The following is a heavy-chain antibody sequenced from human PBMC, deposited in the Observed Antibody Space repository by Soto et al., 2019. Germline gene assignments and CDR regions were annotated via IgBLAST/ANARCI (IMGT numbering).Heavy chain of an antibody. D-gene: IGHD5-18*01. CDR1: GGSISSYY. Sequence: QVQLQESGPGLVKPSETLSLTCTVSGGSISSYYWSWIRQPPGKGLEWIGYIYYSGSTNYNPSLKSRVTISVDTSKNQFSLKLSSVTAADTAVYYCARVSDQIQLWRNGVYFDYWGQGTLVTVSS. CDR3: ARVSDQIQLWRNGVYFDY. J-gene: IGHJ4*02. V-gene: IGHV4-59*01. CDR2: IYYSGST.